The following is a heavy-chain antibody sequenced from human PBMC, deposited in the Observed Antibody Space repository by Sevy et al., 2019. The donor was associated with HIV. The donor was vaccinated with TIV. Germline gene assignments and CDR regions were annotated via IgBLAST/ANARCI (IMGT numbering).Heavy chain of an antibody. CDR2: MYNNVNT. CDR1: GGSISTYY. D-gene: IGHD6-6*01. V-gene: IGHV4-59*01. CDR3: ARYTSSSENFDY. Sequence: SETLSLTCTVSGGSISTYYWSWIRQPPGKGLEWIGFMYNNVNTYYNPSLKSRFTISVDTSKNQFSLKLSSVTAADTAVYYCARYTSSSENFDYWGQGTLVTVSS. J-gene: IGHJ4*02.